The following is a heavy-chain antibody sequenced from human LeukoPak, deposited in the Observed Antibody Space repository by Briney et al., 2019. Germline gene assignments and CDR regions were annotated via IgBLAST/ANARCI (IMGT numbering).Heavy chain of an antibody. J-gene: IGHJ1*01. Sequence: ASVTVSCKASGYTFTDSYMHWVRQAPGHGLEWLGWINPNTGGTHYAQKFQGRVTMTRDTSISTAYMELSSLRSDDTAVYFCARPPNEVAASGTMKYWGQGTLVIVSS. D-gene: IGHD6-13*01. CDR2: INPNTGGT. V-gene: IGHV1-2*02. CDR3: ARPPNEVAASGTMKY. CDR1: GYTFTDSY.